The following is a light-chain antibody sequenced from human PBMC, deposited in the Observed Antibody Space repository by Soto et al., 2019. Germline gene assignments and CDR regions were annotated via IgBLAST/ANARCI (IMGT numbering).Light chain of an antibody. J-gene: IGKJ2*01. V-gene: IGKV1-39*01. CDR1: QSTSSY. Sequence: DIQMTQSPSSLSASVGDRVTITCRASQSTSSYLNWYQQKPGKAPKLLIYAASSLQSGVPSSFSGSGSGTDFTLTISSLQPEDFATYYCQQSYSTPRTFGQGTKLEIK. CDR2: AAS. CDR3: QQSYSTPRT.